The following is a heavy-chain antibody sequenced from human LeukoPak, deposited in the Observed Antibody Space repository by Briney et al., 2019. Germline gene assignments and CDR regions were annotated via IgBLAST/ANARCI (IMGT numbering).Heavy chain of an antibody. J-gene: IGHJ6*02. CDR2: INPSTGDT. V-gene: IGHV1-2*02. CDR3: ARDPSISSSPLRPTYYSYYGMDV. Sequence: ASVKVSCKTSGYTFIDYYMHWVRQAPGQGLEWMAWINPSTGDTNYAQKFQSRVTMTRDTSIRTVYMELSSLRSDDTAVYYCARDPSISSSPLRPTYYSYYGMDVWGQGTTVTVSS. D-gene: IGHD6-6*01. CDR1: GYTFIDYY.